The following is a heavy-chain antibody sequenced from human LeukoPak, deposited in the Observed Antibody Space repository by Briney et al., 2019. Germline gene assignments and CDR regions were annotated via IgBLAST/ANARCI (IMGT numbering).Heavy chain of an antibody. J-gene: IGHJ4*02. D-gene: IGHD1-26*01. CDR1: GDSVSSSTYY. CDR3: TSNTGSYVDF. V-gene: IGHV4-39*01. CDR2: INYSGTT. Sequence: PSETLSLTCTVSGDSVSSSTYYWGWIRQPPGKGLEWIGGINYSGTTYYNPSLKSRVTISVDTSKNQFSLKLSSVTAADTAVYYYTSNTGSYVDFWGQGTLVTVSS.